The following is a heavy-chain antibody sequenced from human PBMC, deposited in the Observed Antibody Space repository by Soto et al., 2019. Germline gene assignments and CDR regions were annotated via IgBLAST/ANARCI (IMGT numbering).Heavy chain of an antibody. D-gene: IGHD1-26*01. J-gene: IGHJ4*02. CDR3: ARCEWELYYFDY. CDR2: INSDGSST. V-gene: IGHV3-74*03. CDR1: GFTFSSYW. Sequence: EVQLVESGGGLVQPGGSLRLSCAASGFTFSSYWMHWVRQAPGKGLVWVARINSDGSSTTYAGSMKGRFTISRDNAKNTLYLQMNSLSAEDTAVYYCARCEWELYYFDYWGQGSLVTVSS.